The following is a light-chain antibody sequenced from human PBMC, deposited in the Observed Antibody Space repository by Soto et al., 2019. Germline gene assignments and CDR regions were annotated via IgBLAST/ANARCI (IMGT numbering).Light chain of an antibody. J-gene: IGKJ1*01. Sequence: DIQMTQSPSSLPASVGDRVTTTCRASQSISSYLNWYQQKPGKAPKLLIYAASSLQSGVPSRFSGSGSGTDFTLTISSLQPEDFATYYCQQSYSTPRTFGQGTKVDIK. CDR2: AAS. CDR1: QSISSY. CDR3: QQSYSTPRT. V-gene: IGKV1-39*01.